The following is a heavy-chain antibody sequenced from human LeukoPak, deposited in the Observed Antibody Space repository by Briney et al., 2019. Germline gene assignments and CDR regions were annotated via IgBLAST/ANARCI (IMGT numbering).Heavy chain of an antibody. CDR2: ISGSGGGT. J-gene: IGHJ4*02. CDR3: AKDINYIGANLFDY. CDR1: VFTFSYYA. D-gene: IGHD1-26*01. Sequence: GGSLRLSCAATVFTFSYYAMTWVRQAPGKGPDWVSGISGSGGGTYYAHSVKVRFTISRDNSKNTLYLQMNSLRAEDTAVYYCAKDINYIGANLFDYWGQGTLVTVSS. V-gene: IGHV3-23*01.